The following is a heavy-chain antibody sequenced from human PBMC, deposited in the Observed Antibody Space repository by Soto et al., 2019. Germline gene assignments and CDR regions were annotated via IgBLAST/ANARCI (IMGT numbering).Heavy chain of an antibody. CDR1: GYTFTAYY. J-gene: IGHJ3*02. Sequence: QVHLVQSGAEVKKPGASVKVSCKTSGYTFTAYYLHWVRQAPGQGLEWMGRINPNTGGTNYAQKFQGRVILTRETSVSAAYMELTRLESDDTAVYYCARVLARGDAFDNWGQGTVVTVSS. CDR3: ARVLARGDAFDN. V-gene: IGHV1-2*02. CDR2: INPNTGGT.